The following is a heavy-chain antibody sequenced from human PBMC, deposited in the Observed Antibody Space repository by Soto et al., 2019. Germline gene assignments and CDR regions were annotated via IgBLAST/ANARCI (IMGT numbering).Heavy chain of an antibody. CDR2: IKRKTDCGTT. D-gene: IGHD3-3*01. J-gene: IGHJ5*02. CDR3: TTRIS. Sequence: PGGPLRLSCAGSGFTLSDHYLDLVRQAPGKGLEWVGRIKRKTDCGTTDYAAPVKGRFTISRDDSKNTLYLQMNRLETEDTAVYYCTTRISWAQGTLVPVSS. V-gene: IGHV3-15*01. CDR1: GFTLSDHY.